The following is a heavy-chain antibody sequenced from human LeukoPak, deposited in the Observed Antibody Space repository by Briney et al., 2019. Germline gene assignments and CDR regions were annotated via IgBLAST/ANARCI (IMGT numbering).Heavy chain of an antibody. CDR3: ARDDNWWFDY. CDR1: GFAFSDYS. Sequence: GGSLRLSCAASGFAFSDYSMTWVRQAPGKGVEWVANTRGSGSGMGSGNCYAGAVKGRFTISRDNAKNSLDLQMNSLRAEDTAFYYGARDDNWWFDYWGQGALVTVSS. V-gene: IGHV3-21*05. CDR2: TRGSGSGM. J-gene: IGHJ4*02. D-gene: IGHD1-1*01.